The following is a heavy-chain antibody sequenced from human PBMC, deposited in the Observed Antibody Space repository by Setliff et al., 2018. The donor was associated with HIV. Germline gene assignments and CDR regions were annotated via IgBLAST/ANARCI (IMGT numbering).Heavy chain of an antibody. CDR2: IIPTFGTA. Sequence: SVKVSCKASGGTFSNYAISWVRQAPGQGLEWMGGIIPTFGTAHYAQRFQGRVTITADESTNTAYMELSSLISEDTALYYCALRSGWPYYFDYWGQGTLVTVSS. J-gene: IGHJ4*02. CDR1: GGTFSNYA. V-gene: IGHV1-69*13. D-gene: IGHD6-19*01. CDR3: ALRSGWPYYFDY.